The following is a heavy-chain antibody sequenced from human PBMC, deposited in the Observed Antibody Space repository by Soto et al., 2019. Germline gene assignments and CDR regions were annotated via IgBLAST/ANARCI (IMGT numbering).Heavy chain of an antibody. Sequence: ASVKVSCKASGYTFTSYGISWVRQAPGQGLEWMGWISAYNGNTNYAQKLQGRVTMTTDTSTSTAYMELRSLRSDDTAVYYCARDSPDYGDYGPFWFDPWGQGTLVTVSS. CDR1: GYTFTSYG. D-gene: IGHD4-17*01. CDR3: ARDSPDYGDYGPFWFDP. J-gene: IGHJ5*02. CDR2: ISAYNGNT. V-gene: IGHV1-18*01.